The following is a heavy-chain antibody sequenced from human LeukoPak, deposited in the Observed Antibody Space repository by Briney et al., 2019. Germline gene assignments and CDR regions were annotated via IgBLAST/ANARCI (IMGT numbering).Heavy chain of an antibody. CDR1: GFTFSTYA. J-gene: IGHJ4*02. Sequence: GGSLRLSCAASGFTFSTYAMHWVRQAPGKGLEWVAFIWPDGSRKYYADSVKGRFAISRENSKNTVYLQMNDLRPEDTALYFCAKISSSAESNFDYWGQGTLLTVSS. CDR2: IWPDGSRK. D-gene: IGHD6-25*01. CDR3: AKISSSAESNFDY. V-gene: IGHV3-30*02.